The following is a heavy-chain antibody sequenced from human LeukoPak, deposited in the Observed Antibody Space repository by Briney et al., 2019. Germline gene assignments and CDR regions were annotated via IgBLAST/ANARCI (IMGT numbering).Heavy chain of an antibody. Sequence: GASVKVSCKASGYTFTNYGISWVRQAPGQGLEWLGWISVSNGNTNYAQKFQGRVIMTTDTSTSAAYMELRSLTSDDTAVYYCATVDSESYFDYWGQGTLVTVSS. D-gene: IGHD1-26*01. V-gene: IGHV1-18*01. CDR1: GYTFTNYG. CDR2: ISVSNGNT. CDR3: ATVDSESYFDY. J-gene: IGHJ4*02.